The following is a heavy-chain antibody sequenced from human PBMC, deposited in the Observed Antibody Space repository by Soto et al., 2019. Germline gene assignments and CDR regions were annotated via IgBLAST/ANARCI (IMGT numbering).Heavy chain of an antibody. CDR2: IYPSDSDT. D-gene: IGHD6-13*01. CDR3: ARHVGSSWDPYNWFDP. J-gene: IGHJ5*02. CDR1: GYSFTSYW. Sequence: PGESLTISCKGSGYSFTSYWVAWVRQMPGKGLECMGLIYPSDSDTRYSPSFQGQVTISADKSISTAYLQWSSLKASDAAMYYCARHVGSSWDPYNWFDPWGQGTLVTVSS. V-gene: IGHV5-51*01.